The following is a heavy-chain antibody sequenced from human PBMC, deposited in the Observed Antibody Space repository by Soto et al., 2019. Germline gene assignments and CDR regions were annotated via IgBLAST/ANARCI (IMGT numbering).Heavy chain of an antibody. Sequence: EVQLVESGGGLVKPGGSLRLSCAASGFTFSNAWMNWVRQAPGKGLEWVGRIKSKTDGGTTDYAAPVKGRFTISRDDSKNTLYLQMNSLITEDTAVYYCTTDQVSPFYVWGSYRLDYWGQGTLVTVSS. J-gene: IGHJ4*02. CDR2: IKSKTDGGTT. CDR1: GFTFSNAW. CDR3: TTDQVSPFYVWGSYRLDY. V-gene: IGHV3-15*07. D-gene: IGHD3-16*02.